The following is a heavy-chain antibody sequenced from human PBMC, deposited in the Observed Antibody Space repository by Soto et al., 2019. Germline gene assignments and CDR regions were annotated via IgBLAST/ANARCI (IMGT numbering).Heavy chain of an antibody. CDR2: ITYSGRT. CDR1: GGTSIDVSGC. J-gene: IGHJ4*02. Sequence: QCHPSSVTGGTSIDVSGCWIWRRQSPGKGLEYIGYITYSGRTFYNPSLKSRVTMSVDRSKNQFTLRLTSVTAADTAVYFGATESGSTYGYFDHWGQGTQVTVSS. V-gene: IGHV4-30-4*01. CDR3: ATESGSTYGYFDH. D-gene: IGHD5-18*01.